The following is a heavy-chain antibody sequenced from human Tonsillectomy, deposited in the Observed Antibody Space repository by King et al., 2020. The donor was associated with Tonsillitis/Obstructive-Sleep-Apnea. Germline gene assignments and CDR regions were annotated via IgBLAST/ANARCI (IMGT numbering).Heavy chain of an antibody. J-gene: IGHJ4*02. Sequence: VQLMESGGGLVKPGGSLRLSCAASGFTFSNAWINWVRQAPGKGLEWVGRVKRESDGGATDYAAPVKGRFTISRDDSKKTVYLQMNSLNTEDTAVYYCTTGVTVTGTTDYWGQGTLVTVSS. V-gene: IGHV3-15*07. CDR2: VKRESDGGAT. CDR1: GFTFSNAW. CDR3: TTGVTVTGTTDY. D-gene: IGHD6-19*01.